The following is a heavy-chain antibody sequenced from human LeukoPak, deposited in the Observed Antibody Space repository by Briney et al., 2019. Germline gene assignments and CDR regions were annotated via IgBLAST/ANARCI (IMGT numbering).Heavy chain of an antibody. J-gene: IGHJ4*02. CDR1: GYTFTSYG. D-gene: IGHD5-24*01. Sequence: ASVKVSCKASGYTFTSYGLRGVRQAPGQGLEWMGWVSAYNGNTNYAQKLQSRVTMTTDTSTSTAYMELRSLRSDDTAVYYCARDQGKMATISLGYWGQGTLVTVSS. CDR3: ARDQGKMATISLGY. V-gene: IGHV1-18*01. CDR2: VSAYNGNT.